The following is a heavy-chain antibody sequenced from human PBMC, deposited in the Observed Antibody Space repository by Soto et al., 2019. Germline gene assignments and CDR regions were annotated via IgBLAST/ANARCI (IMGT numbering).Heavy chain of an antibody. CDR1: GYTFTGYA. V-gene: IGHV1-3*01. D-gene: IGHD6-13*01. CDR2: INAGNGNT. CDR3: AREQQLVLSPHFDY. J-gene: IGHJ4*02. Sequence: ASVKVSCKASGYTFTGYAMHWVRQAPGQRLEWMGWINAGNGNTSYAQKFQGRVTMTRDTSTSTVYMELSSLRSEDTAVYYCAREQQLVLSPHFDYWGQGTLVTVSS.